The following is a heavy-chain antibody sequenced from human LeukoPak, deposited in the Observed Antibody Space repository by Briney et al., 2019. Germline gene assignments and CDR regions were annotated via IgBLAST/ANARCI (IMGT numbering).Heavy chain of an antibody. CDR2: IIPIFGTA. J-gene: IGHJ4*02. CDR3: ARDLQTVTGSDY. Sequence: ASVKVSCKASGGTFSSYAISWVRQAPGQGLEWMGGIIPIFGTANYAQKFQGRVTITADESTSTAYMELSSLRSDDTAVYYCARDLQTVTGSDYWGQGTLVTVSS. V-gene: IGHV1-69*13. CDR1: GGTFSSYA. D-gene: IGHD4-17*01.